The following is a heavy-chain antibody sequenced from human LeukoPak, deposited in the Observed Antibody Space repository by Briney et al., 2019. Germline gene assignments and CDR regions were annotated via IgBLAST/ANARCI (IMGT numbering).Heavy chain of an antibody. V-gene: IGHV4-34*01. D-gene: IGHD6-13*01. CDR2: INHGGST. Sequence: PSETLSLTCAVYGGSFSGYYWGWIRQPPGKGREWVGEINHGGSTNYTPSLKSRVTISIDTSKNQFSLKLSSVTAADPAVYYCARLRAVTRSSSWLQVRRRFDYWGQGTLVTVSS. CDR1: GGSFSGYY. J-gene: IGHJ4*02. CDR3: ARLRAVTRSSSWLQVRRRFDY.